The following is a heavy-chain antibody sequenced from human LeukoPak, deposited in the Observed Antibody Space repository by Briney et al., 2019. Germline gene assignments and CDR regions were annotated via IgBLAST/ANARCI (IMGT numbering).Heavy chain of an antibody. CDR1: GFTFSSYA. CDR2: ISGTGGRT. V-gene: IGHV3-23*01. Sequence: AGGSLRLSCAASGFTFSSYAMSWVRQAPGKGLEWVSAISGTGGRTYYADSVKGRFTISRDNSKNTLYLQMNSLRAEDTAVYYCARGSYGDYDLFDYWGQGTLVTVSS. CDR3: ARGSYGDYDLFDY. D-gene: IGHD4-17*01. J-gene: IGHJ4*02.